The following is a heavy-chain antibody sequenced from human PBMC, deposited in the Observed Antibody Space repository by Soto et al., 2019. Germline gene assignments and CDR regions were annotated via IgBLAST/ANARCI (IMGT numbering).Heavy chain of an antibody. CDR1: GGSVSSGSYY. J-gene: IGHJ4*02. CDR3: ARVRWKNLGVDY. CDR2: IYYSGST. D-gene: IGHD3-16*01. V-gene: IGHV4-61*01. Sequence: QVQLQESGPGLVKPSETLSLTCTVSGGSVSSGSYYWSWIRQPPGKGLEWIGYIYYSGSTNYNPSRKSRVTISVNTSKNQFSLKLSSVTAADTAVYYCARVRWKNLGVDYWGQGTLVTVSS.